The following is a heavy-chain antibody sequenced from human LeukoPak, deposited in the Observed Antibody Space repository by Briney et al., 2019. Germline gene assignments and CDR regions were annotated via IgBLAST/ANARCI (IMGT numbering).Heavy chain of an antibody. D-gene: IGHD3-10*01. J-gene: IGHJ4*02. CDR2: IYYSGST. CDR1: GGSISSYH. V-gene: IGHV4-59*08. Sequence: PSETLSLTCTVSGGSISSYHWSWIRQPPGKGLEWIGYIYYSGSTNYNPSLKSRVTISVDTSENQFSLKLSSVTAADTAVYYCARLQPAVRLFDYWGQGTLVTVSS. CDR3: ARLQPAVRLFDY.